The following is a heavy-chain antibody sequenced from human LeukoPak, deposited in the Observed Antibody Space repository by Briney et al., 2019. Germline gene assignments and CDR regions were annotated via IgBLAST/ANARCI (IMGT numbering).Heavy chain of an antibody. CDR1: GYPFTSYG. V-gene: IGHV1-69*13. Sequence: SVKVSCKASGYPFTSYGISWVRQAPGQGLEWMGGIIPIFGTANYAQKFQGRVTITADESTSTAYMELSSLRSEDTAVYYCARDNWNYALFDYWGQGTLVTVSS. CDR2: IIPIFGTA. CDR3: ARDNWNYALFDY. J-gene: IGHJ4*02. D-gene: IGHD1-7*01.